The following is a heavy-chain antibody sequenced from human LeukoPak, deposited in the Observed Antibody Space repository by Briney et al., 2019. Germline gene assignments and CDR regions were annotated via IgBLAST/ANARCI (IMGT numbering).Heavy chain of an antibody. V-gene: IGHV3-30*18. J-gene: IGHJ6*02. CDR2: ISYDGGNQ. CDR3: AKGSAYGDYYYYGMDV. CDR1: GFTFSTYG. D-gene: IGHD4-17*01. Sequence: HPGRSLRLSCAASGFTFSTYGMHWVRQAPGKGLEWVAVISYDGGNQYYADSVKGRFTISRDNSENTLYLQMNSLIPEDTAVYYCAKGSAYGDYYYYGMDVWGQGTTVTVSS.